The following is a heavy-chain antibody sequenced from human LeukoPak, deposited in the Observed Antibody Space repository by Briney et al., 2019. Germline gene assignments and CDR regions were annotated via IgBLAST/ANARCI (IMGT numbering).Heavy chain of an antibody. J-gene: IGHJ4*02. Sequence: PGGSLRLSCVGSGYTFSDFEMNWVRQAPGKGLEWVAYISDRGSSIYYLDSVKGRFTISRDNAKNSLYLQMNNLRPEDTAVYYCAKSGKILGYWGQGTLVTVSS. CDR3: AKSGKILGY. V-gene: IGHV3-48*03. CDR1: GYTFSDFE. D-gene: IGHD2-2*03. CDR2: ISDRGSSI.